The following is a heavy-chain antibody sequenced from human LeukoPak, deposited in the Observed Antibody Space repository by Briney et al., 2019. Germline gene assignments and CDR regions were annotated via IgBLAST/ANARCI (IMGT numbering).Heavy chain of an antibody. CDR3: ARERRVVPAATRLNYYYYMDV. V-gene: IGHV4-30-4*01. CDR1: GGSISSGDYY. Sequence: SQTLSLTCTVSGGSISSGDYYWSWIRQPPGKGLERIGYIYYSGSTYYNPSLKSRVTISVDTSKNQFSLKLSSVTAADTAVYYCARERRVVPAATRLNYYYYMDVWGKGTTVTVSS. J-gene: IGHJ6*03. D-gene: IGHD2-2*01. CDR2: IYYSGST.